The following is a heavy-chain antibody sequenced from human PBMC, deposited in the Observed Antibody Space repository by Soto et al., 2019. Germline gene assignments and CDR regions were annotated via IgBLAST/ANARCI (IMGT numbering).Heavy chain of an antibody. CDR2: MNPNSGNT. CDR3: ARGQVYDFWRGYHYYYGMDV. J-gene: IGHJ6*02. V-gene: IGHV1-8*01. Sequence: GASVKVSCKASGYTFTSYDINWVRQATGQGLEWMGWMNPNSGNTGYAQKFQGRVTMTRNTSISTAYMELSSLRSEDTAVYYCARGQVYDFWRGYHYYYGMDVWGQGTTVTVSS. D-gene: IGHD3-3*01. CDR1: GYTFTSYD.